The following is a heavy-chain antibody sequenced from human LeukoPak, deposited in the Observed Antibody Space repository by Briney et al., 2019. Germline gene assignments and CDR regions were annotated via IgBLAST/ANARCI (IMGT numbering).Heavy chain of an antibody. J-gene: IGHJ4*02. V-gene: IGHV4-59*03. D-gene: IGHD2-8*01. CDR1: GGSISSYF. CDR2: INYSGST. Sequence: SETLSLTCTVSGGSISSYFWTWIRQSPGKGLEWIGHINYSGSTNYNPSLKSRVTVSKDTSENQFSLKLSSVTAADTAVYYCAATKDPYYFDFWGQGTLITVSP. CDR3: AATKDPYYFDF.